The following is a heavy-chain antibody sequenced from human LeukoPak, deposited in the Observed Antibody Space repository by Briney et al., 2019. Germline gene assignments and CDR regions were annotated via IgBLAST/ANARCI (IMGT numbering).Heavy chain of an antibody. Sequence: GASVNVSCQASGGTFSSYAISWVRQAPGQGLEWMGVIIPIFGTANYAQKFQGRVTITADESTSTAYMELSSLRSEDTAVYYCARGVEDYVWGSYRDYFDYWGQGTLVTVSS. J-gene: IGHJ4*02. V-gene: IGHV1-69*01. CDR2: IIPIFGTA. CDR3: ARGVEDYVWGSYRDYFDY. D-gene: IGHD3-16*02. CDR1: GGTFSSYA.